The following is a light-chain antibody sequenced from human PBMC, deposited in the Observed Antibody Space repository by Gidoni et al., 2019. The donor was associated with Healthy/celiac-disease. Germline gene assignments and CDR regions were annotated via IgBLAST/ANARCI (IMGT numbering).Light chain of an antibody. CDR3: CSYAGSSTLV. Sequence: QSALTQPASVSGSPGPSITISCTGTSSDVGSYNLFSWYQQHPGKAPKLMIYKVSKRPSGVSNRFSGSKSGNTASLTISGLQAEDEADYYCCSYAGSSTLVFGGGTKLTVL. CDR1: SSDVGSYNL. J-gene: IGLJ2*01. CDR2: KVS. V-gene: IGLV2-23*02.